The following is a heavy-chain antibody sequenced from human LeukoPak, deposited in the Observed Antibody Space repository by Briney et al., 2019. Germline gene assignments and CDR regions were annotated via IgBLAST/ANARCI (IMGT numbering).Heavy chain of an antibody. Sequence: PSETLSLTCTVSGGSISSYYWSWIRQPAGKGLEWIGRIYTSGSTNYNPSLKSRVTMSVDTSKNQFSLKLSSVTAADTAVYYCARDIAAAGAYYYYYTDVRGKGTTVTVSS. CDR3: ARDIAAAGAYYYYYTDV. CDR1: GGSISSYY. D-gene: IGHD6-13*01. V-gene: IGHV4-4*07. CDR2: IYTSGST. J-gene: IGHJ6*03.